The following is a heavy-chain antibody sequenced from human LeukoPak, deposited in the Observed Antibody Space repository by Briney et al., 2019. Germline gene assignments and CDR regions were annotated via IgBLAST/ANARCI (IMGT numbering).Heavy chain of an antibody. J-gene: IGHJ4*02. CDR2: INHSGST. CDR1: GGSFSGYY. Sequence: KPSETLSLTCAVYGGSFSGYYWSWIRQPPGKGLEWIGEINHSGSTNYNPSLKSRVTISVDKSKNQFSLKLSSVTAADTAVYYCARVLANYYGSSSIGYWGQGTLVTVSS. CDR3: ARVLANYYGSSSIGY. V-gene: IGHV4-34*01. D-gene: IGHD3-10*01.